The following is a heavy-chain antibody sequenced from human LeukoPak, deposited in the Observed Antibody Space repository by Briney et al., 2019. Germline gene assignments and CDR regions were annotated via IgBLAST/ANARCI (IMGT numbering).Heavy chain of an antibody. CDR2: INTNTGNP. D-gene: IGHD5-18*01. Sequence: ALVKVSCKASGYTFTGYGISWVRQAPGQGLEWMGWINTNTGNPTYAQGFTGRFVFSLDTSVSTAYLQISSLKAEDTAVYYCARRYTAMEYYYYYYYMDVWGKGTTVTVSS. CDR3: ARRYTAMEYYYYYYYMDV. CDR1: GYTFTGYG. V-gene: IGHV7-4-1*02. J-gene: IGHJ6*03.